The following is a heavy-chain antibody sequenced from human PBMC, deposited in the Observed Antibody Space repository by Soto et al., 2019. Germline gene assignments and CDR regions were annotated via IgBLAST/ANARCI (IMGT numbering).Heavy chain of an antibody. J-gene: IGHJ4*02. CDR2: IWYDGSNE. CDR1: GFTFSSYG. Sequence: PGGSLRLSCAASGFTFSSYGMHWVRQAPGKGLEWVAVIWYDGSNEYYADSVKGRFTISRDNSKNTLYLQMNSLRAEDTAVYYCARDMFSRIAVAGTFLFYWGQGTLVTVSS. D-gene: IGHD6-19*01. CDR3: ARDMFSRIAVAGTFLFY. V-gene: IGHV3-33*01.